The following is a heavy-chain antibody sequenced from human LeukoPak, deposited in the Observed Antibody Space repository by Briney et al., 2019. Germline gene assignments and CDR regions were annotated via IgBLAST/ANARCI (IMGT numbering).Heavy chain of an antibody. D-gene: IGHD3-3*01. CDR1: GGTFSSYA. Sequence: ASVKVSCKASGGTFSSYAISWVRQAPGQGLEWMGIINPSGGSTSYAQKFQGRVTMTRDTSTSTVYMELSSLRSEDTAVYYCARDHSTYYDFWSGYYGSYYYGMDVWGQGTTVTVSS. CDR3: ARDHSTYYDFWSGYYGSYYYGMDV. J-gene: IGHJ6*02. V-gene: IGHV1-46*01. CDR2: INPSGGST.